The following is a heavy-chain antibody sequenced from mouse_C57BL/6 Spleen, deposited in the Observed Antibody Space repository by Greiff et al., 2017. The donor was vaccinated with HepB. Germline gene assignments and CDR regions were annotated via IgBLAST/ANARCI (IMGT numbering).Heavy chain of an antibody. CDR2: ISYDGSN. CDR1: GYSITSGYY. Sequence: EVQLVESGPGLVKPSPSLSLTCSVTGYSITSGYYWNWIRQFPGNKLEWMGYISYDGSNNYNPSLKNRISITRDTSKNQFFLKLNSVTTEDTATYYCAREGRADWYFDVWGTGTTVTVSS. CDR3: AREGRADWYFDV. V-gene: IGHV3-6*01. J-gene: IGHJ1*03.